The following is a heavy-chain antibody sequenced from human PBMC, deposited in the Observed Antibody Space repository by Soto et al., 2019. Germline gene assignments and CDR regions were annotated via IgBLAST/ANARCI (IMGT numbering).Heavy chain of an antibody. D-gene: IGHD5-12*01. CDR2: INHSGST. J-gene: IGHJ4*02. V-gene: IGHV4-34*01. CDR1: GGAFKGYY. Sequence: SETLSLTCAVYGGAFKGYYGSWIRQPPGKGLEWMGEINHSGSTNYNPSLKSRVTISVDTSKNQFSLKLSSVTAADTVVYSCARCLKELATTPFDSWGQGTLVPVFS. CDR3: ARCLKELATTPFDS.